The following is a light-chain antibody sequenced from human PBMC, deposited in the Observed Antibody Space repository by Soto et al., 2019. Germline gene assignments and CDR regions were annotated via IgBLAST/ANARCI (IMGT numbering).Light chain of an antibody. Sequence: EIVLTQSPATLSSFPGDRVTLSCRASQYINTRLAWYQHRPGQAPRLLIYGASTRATGLPARFSGSGSGTDFTLTISRLGPEDIAVYYCQQYDGPPWTFGQGTKVDIK. CDR1: QYINTR. V-gene: IGKV3-20*01. CDR3: QQYDGPPWT. J-gene: IGKJ1*01. CDR2: GAS.